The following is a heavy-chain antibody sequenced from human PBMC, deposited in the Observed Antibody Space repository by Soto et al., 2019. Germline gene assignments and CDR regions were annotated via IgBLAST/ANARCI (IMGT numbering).Heavy chain of an antibody. CDR3: VRGRAAIIWPTIAEWYYS. CDR2: IWYDGSHD. J-gene: IGHJ4*02. Sequence: QERLVHTGGGVVQPGKSLRLSCVASGFDFRSYGMHWIRQPPGKGPQWGAVIWYDGSHDYYEDSVKGRFTVTRDNSNNTLFLQVSTLTVVDTALYLCVRGRAAIIWPTIAEWYYSWGQRARVTGSS. D-gene: IGHD3-3*01. V-gene: IGHV3-33*01. CDR1: GFDFRSYG.